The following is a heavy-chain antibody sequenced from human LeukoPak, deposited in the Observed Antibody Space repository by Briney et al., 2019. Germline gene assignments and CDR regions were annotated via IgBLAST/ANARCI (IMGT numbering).Heavy chain of an antibody. D-gene: IGHD6-19*01. J-gene: IGHJ4*02. CDR1: GFTFSSYA. CDR2: ISGSGGST. V-gene: IGHV3-23*01. CDR3: AVYSSGWYEHFDY. Sequence: GGSLRLSCAASGFTFSSYAMSWVRQAPGKGLEWVSAISGSGGSTYYPDSVKGRFTISRDNSKNTLYLQMNSLRAEDTAVYYCAVYSSGWYEHFDYWGQGTLVTVSS.